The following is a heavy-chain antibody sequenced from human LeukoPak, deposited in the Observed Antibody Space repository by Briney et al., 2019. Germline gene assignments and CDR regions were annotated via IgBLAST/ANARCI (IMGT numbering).Heavy chain of an antibody. D-gene: IGHD2-21*02. CDR3: ARKRGDCAAFSAFDI. V-gene: IGHV3-21*01. CDR1: GFTFSSYS. Sequence: GSLRLSCAASGFTFSSYSMNWVRQAPGKGLEWVSSISSSSSYIYYADSVKGRFTISRDNAKNSLYLQMNSLRAEDTAVYYCARKRGDCAAFSAFDIWGQGTMVTVSS. J-gene: IGHJ3*02. CDR2: ISSSSSYI.